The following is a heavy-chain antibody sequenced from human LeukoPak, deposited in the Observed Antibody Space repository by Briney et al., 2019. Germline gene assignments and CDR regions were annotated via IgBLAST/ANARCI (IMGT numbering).Heavy chain of an antibody. V-gene: IGHV4-4*07. CDR1: DGSISSYY. CDR3: ARSITGTPIGYYYGMDV. CDR2: MYTSGST. J-gene: IGHJ6*02. Sequence: LETLSLTCTVSDGSISSYYWSWIRQPAGKGLEWIGRMYTSGSTNYNPSLKSRVTMSVDTSKSHFSLKLNSVTAADTAVYYCARSITGTPIGYYYGMDVWGQGTTVTVSS. D-gene: IGHD1-7*01.